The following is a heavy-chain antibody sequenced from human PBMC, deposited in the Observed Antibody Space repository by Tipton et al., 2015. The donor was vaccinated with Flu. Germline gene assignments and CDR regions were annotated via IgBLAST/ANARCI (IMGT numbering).Heavy chain of an antibody. D-gene: IGHD2-2*01. V-gene: IGHV3-48*03. Sequence: SLRLSCAASGFTFSSYEMNWVRQAPGKGLEWVSYISSSGSRMYYADSVKGRFTISRDNAKNSLYLQMNSLRAEDTAVYHCAREYSSTSGDASGIWGQGTMVTVSS. J-gene: IGHJ3*02. CDR3: AREYSSTSGDASGI. CDR2: ISSSGSRM. CDR1: GFTFSSYE.